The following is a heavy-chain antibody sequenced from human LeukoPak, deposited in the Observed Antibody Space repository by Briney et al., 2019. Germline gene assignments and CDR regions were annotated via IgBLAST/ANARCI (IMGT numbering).Heavy chain of an antibody. V-gene: IGHV1-8*01. CDR2: MNPNSGNT. CDR3: ARADIVGVKDAFDI. D-gene: IGHD1-26*01. J-gene: IGHJ3*02. Sequence: ASVKVSCKASGYTFTSYDINWVRQATGQGLEWMGWMNPNSGNTGYAQKFQGRVTMTRNTSISTAYMELSSLRSEDTAVYYCARADIVGVKDAFDIWGQGTMVTVSS. CDR1: GYTFTSYD.